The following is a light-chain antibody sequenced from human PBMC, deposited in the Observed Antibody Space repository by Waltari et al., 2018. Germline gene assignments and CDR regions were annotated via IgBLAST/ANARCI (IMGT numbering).Light chain of an antibody. CDR2: AAS. CDR3: QQSYSTPLT. J-gene: IGKJ4*01. Sequence: DIQMTQSPSSLSASVGDRVTITCRASQSISSFLNWYQQKPGKAPKLLIYAASSLQSGVPSRLSGSGSGTDFTLTISSLQPEDFATYYCQQSYSTPLTFGVGTKVEIK. CDR1: QSISSF. V-gene: IGKV1-39*01.